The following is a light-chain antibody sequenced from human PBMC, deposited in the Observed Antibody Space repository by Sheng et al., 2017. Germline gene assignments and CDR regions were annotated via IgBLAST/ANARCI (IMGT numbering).Light chain of an antibody. CDR3: QQYGSSPPYT. J-gene: IGKJ2*01. Sequence: DIQMTQSPSTLSASVGDRVTITCRASQSISSWLAWYQQKPGKAPKLLISAASSLQSGVPSRFSGSGSGTDFTLTISSLQSEDFAVYYCQQYGSSPPYTFGQGTKLEIK. V-gene: IGKV1-5*01. CDR1: QSISSW. CDR2: AAS.